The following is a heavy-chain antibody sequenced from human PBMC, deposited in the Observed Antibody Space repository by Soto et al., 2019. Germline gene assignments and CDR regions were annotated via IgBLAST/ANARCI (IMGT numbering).Heavy chain of an antibody. J-gene: IGHJ6*02. V-gene: IGHV1-18*01. Sequence: QVQLVQSGAEVKKPGASVKVSCKASGYTFTSYGISWVRQAPGQGLEWMGWISAYNGNTNYAQKLQGRVTMTTDTSTSTAYMELRSLRSDDTAVYYCARDLPQLEQQLVRRVLADNNRRGMDVWGQGTTVTVSS. CDR1: GYTFTSYG. CDR3: ARDLPQLEQQLVRRVLADNNRRGMDV. CDR2: ISAYNGNT. D-gene: IGHD6-13*01.